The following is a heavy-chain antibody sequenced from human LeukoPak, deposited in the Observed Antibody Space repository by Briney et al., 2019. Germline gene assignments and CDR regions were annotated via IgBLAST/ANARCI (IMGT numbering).Heavy chain of an antibody. V-gene: IGHV3-23*01. CDR2: IRGSGGST. D-gene: IGHD2-2*02. CDR1: GFTFSSYA. Sequence: GGSLRLSCAASGFTFSSYAMSWVRQAPGKGLEWVSAIRGSGGSTYYADSVKGRFTISRDNSKNTLYLQMNSLRAEDTAVYYCAKAPVVVPAAIDYWGQGTLVTVSS. J-gene: IGHJ4*02. CDR3: AKAPVVVPAAIDY.